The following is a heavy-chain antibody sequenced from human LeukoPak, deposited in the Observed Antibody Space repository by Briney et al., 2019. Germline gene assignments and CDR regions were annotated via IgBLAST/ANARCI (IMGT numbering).Heavy chain of an antibody. D-gene: IGHD6-13*01. CDR1: GFTFDTYW. J-gene: IGHJ4*02. V-gene: IGHV3-30*02. Sequence: GESLRLSCTASGFTFDTYWMTWVRQAPGKGLEWVAFIRYDGSNKYYADSVKGRFTISRDNSKNTLYLQMNSLRAEDTAVYYCAKDQRKHNIAALDYWGQGTLVTVSS. CDR3: AKDQRKHNIAALDY. CDR2: IRYDGSNK.